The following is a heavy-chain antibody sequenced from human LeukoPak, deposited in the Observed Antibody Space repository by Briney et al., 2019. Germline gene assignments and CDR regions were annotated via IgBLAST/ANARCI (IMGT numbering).Heavy chain of an antibody. D-gene: IGHD4-17*01. CDR2: ISSSGST. J-gene: IGHJ4*02. Sequence: SETLSLTCTVSGGSINNYWSWIRQPAGKGLEWIGRISSSGSTVYHPSLKSRVTMSVDTSRNSFSLKLTSVTAADTAVYYCARGRAVTTGDDYWGQGTLVTVSS. CDR3: ARGRAVTTGDDY. CDR1: GGSINNY. V-gene: IGHV4-4*07.